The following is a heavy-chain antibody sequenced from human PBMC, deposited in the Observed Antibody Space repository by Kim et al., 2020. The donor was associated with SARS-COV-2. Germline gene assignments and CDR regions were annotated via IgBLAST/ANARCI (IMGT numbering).Heavy chain of an antibody. J-gene: IGHJ6*02. V-gene: IGHV1-69*13. Sequence: SVKVSCKASGGTFSSYAISWVRQAPGQGLEWMGGIIPIFGTANYAQKFQGRVTITADESTSTAYMELSSLRSEDTAVYYCARVRELGPSYYYYGMDVWGQGTTVTVSS. CDR2: IIPIFGTA. D-gene: IGHD1-26*01. CDR3: ARVRELGPSYYYYGMDV. CDR1: GGTFSSYA.